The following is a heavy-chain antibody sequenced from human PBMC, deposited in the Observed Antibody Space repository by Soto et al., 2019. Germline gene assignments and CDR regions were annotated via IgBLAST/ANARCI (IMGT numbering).Heavy chain of an antibody. CDR3: ARWLGYGPHFDY. Sequence: PSETLSLTCTVSGGSISSGDYYWSWIRQPPGKGLEWIGYIYYSRSTYYNPSLKSRVTISVDTSKNQFSLKLSSVTAADTAVYYCARWLGYGPHFDYWGQGTLVTVSS. D-gene: IGHD5-12*01. V-gene: IGHV4-30-4*01. J-gene: IGHJ4*02. CDR2: IYYSRST. CDR1: GGSISSGDYY.